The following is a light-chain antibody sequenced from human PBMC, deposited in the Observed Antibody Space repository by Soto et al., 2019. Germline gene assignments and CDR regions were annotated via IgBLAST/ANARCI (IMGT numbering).Light chain of an antibody. V-gene: IGKV1-39*01. CDR2: AAS. J-gene: IGKJ2*01. CDR3: QQSYSTPRT. Sequence: DIQMTQSPSSLSASVGDRVTITCRASQSISSYLNLYQQKPGKAPKLLIYAASSLQSGVPSRFSGSGSGTDFTLTISSLQPEDFATYYCQQSYSTPRTFGQGTMLEIK. CDR1: QSISSY.